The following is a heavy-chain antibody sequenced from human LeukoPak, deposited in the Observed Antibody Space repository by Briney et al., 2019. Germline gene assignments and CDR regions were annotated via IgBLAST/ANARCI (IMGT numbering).Heavy chain of an antibody. V-gene: IGHV3-21*01. CDR3: ARDSVGYYGSGSYYKFDY. Sequence: GGSLRLSXAASGFTFSSYSMNWVRQAPGKGLEWVSSISSSSSYIYYADSVKGRFTISRDNAKNSLYLQMNSLRAEDTAVYYCARDSVGYYGSGSYYKFDYWGQGTLVTVSS. J-gene: IGHJ4*02. CDR2: ISSSSSYI. D-gene: IGHD3-10*01. CDR1: GFTFSSYS.